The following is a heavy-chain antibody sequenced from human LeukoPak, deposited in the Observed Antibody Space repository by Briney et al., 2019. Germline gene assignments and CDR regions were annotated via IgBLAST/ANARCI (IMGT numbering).Heavy chain of an antibody. CDR1: GGSISSGGYS. CDR3: ASKRGYSYGSSTWSDP. CDR2: IYHSGST. D-gene: IGHD5-18*01. J-gene: IGHJ5*02. V-gene: IGHV4-30-2*01. Sequence: SETLSLTCAVSGGSISSGGYSWSWIRQPPGKGLEWIGYIYHSGSTYYNPSLKSRVTISVDRSKNQFSLKLSSVTAADTAVYYCASKRGYSYGSSTWSDPWGQGTLVTVSS.